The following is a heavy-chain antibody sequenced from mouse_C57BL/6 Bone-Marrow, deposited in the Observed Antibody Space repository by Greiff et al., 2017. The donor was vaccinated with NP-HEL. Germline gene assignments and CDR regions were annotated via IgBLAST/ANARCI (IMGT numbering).Heavy chain of an antibody. V-gene: IGHV1-82*01. CDR2: IYPGAGDT. CDR3: ARGESWGAFFDY. D-gene: IGHD6-1*01. J-gene: IGHJ2*01. Sequence: QVQLQQSGPELVKPGASVKISCKASGYTFSTSWMNWMNQRPGKGLEWIGRIYPGAGDTHYSGNFEGKASLTADKSSNSAYMQLSSLTSEDSAVYFCARGESWGAFFDYGGQGTTLTVSS. CDR1: GYTFSTSW.